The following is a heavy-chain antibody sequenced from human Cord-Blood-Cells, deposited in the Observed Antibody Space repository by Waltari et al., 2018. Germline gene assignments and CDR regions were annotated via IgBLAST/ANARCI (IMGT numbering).Heavy chain of an antibody. Sequence: QVQLQESGPGLVKPSQTLSLTCTVSGGSISSGGYYWSCIRQHPGKGLEWIGYIYYSGSTYYNPSLKSRVTISVDTSKNQFSLKLSSVTAADTAVYYCARTYYYGSGSYVGDAFDIWGQGTMVTVSS. CDR2: IYYSGST. CDR1: GGSISSGGYY. J-gene: IGHJ3*02. CDR3: ARTYYYGSGSYVGDAFDI. V-gene: IGHV4-31*03. D-gene: IGHD3-10*01.